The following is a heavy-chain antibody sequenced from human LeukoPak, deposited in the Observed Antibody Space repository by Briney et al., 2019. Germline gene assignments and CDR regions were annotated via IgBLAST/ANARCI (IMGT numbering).Heavy chain of an antibody. CDR1: GFTFSNAW. J-gene: IGHJ4*02. Sequence: GGSLRLSCAASGFTFSNAWMSWVRQAPGKGLEWVGRIKSKTDGGTTDYAAPVKGRFTISRDDSKNTLYLQMNSLKTEDTAVYYCTTGSSSRELSTLDYWGQGTLVTVSS. D-gene: IGHD3-16*02. V-gene: IGHV3-15*01. CDR3: TTGSSSRELSTLDY. CDR2: IKSKTDGGTT.